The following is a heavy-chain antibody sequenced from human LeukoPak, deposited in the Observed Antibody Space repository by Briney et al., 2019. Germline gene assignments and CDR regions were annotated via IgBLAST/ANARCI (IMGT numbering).Heavy chain of an antibody. CDR3: ANLQTLFDY. V-gene: IGHV3-23*01. CDR1: GFTFSSYA. J-gene: IGHJ4*02. CDR2: ISGSGDST. Sequence: PGGSLRLSCAASGFTFSSYAMNWVRQAPGRGLEWVSAISGSGDSTYYADSVKGRFTISRDNSKSTLYLQMNSLRAEDTAVYYCANLQTLFDYWGQGTLVTVSS.